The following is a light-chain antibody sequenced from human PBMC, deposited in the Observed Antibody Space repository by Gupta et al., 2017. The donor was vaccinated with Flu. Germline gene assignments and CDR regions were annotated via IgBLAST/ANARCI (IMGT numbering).Light chain of an antibody. CDR2: EVS. Sequence: QSPLTQPASVSGSPGQSITISCTASAIRYCNDVSWYQQHPGKAPKLLIYEVSKRSSVVADRFSGSKSDTTASLTISGGTEEEEAHYYYAAETGGNASLFGGGTELTV. J-gene: IGLJ3*02. V-gene: IGLV2-14*03. CDR1: AIRYCND. CDR3: AAETGGNASL.